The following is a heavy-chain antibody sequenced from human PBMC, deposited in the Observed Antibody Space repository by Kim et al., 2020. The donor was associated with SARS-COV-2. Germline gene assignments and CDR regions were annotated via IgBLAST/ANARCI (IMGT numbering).Heavy chain of an antibody. D-gene: IGHD7-27*01. Sequence: ESVKSRITITPDTSKNQFSLQLNSVTPEDTAVYYCARDLRVLTGAGWFDPWGQGTLVTVSS. CDR3: ARDLRVLTGAGWFDP. J-gene: IGHJ5*02. V-gene: IGHV6-1*01.